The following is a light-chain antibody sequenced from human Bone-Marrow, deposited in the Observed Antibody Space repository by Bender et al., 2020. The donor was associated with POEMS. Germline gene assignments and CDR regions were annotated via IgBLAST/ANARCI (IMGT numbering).Light chain of an antibody. Sequence: QSVLTQPPSVSGSPGQSITISCTGTTSDIGAYNYVSWYQQHPGKAPKLMIYDVHYRPSGVPDRFSGSKSGTSASLAITGLQAEDEGDYYCQSYDNSLGGWVFGGGTKLTVL. V-gene: IGLV2-11*01. J-gene: IGLJ3*02. CDR2: DVH. CDR1: TSDIGAYNY. CDR3: QSYDNSLGGWV.